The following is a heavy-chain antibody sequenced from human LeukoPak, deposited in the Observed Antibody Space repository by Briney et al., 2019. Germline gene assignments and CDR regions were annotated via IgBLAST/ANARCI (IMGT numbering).Heavy chain of an antibody. V-gene: IGHV3-23*01. CDR3: AKAETVDSNVDRCMDV. Sequence: GGSLRLSCVGSGFTFRSHAMSWVRQAPEKGLEFVSGIYENGGTTYYADSVKGRFTISRDNYKNTLYLQMNSLRVEDTAVYYCAKAETVDSNVDRCMDVWGQGTTVTVSS. J-gene: IGHJ6*02. CDR2: IYENGGTT. D-gene: IGHD3-22*01. CDR1: GFTFRSHA.